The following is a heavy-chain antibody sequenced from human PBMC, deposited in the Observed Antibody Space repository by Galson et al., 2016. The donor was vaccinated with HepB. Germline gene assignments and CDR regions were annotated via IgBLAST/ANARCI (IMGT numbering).Heavy chain of an antibody. V-gene: IGHV1-18*01. CDR2: ISGNNVNA. CDR3: ARMDYYDSRPLDY. J-gene: IGHJ4*02. D-gene: IGHD3-16*01. Sequence: SVKVSCKASGYTFGMYGISWVRQAPGQGLEWMGWISGNNVNANYAQMFQGRVTMTTDTSTTTAHMELRSLRFDDTAVYYCARMDYYDSRPLDYWGQGTLVTVSS. CDR1: GYTFGMYG.